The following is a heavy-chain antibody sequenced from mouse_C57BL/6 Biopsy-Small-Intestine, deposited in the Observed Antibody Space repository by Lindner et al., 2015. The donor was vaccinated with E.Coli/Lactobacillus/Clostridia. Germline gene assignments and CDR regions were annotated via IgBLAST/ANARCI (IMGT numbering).Heavy chain of an antibody. CDR3: ARALSYYYDDSRGYFRPGDASDI. D-gene: IGHD1-1*02. V-gene: IGHV1-53*01. CDR2: INPSGGTT. CDR1: GYTFTSYY. J-gene: IGHJ3*01. Sequence: SVKVSCKASGYTFTSYYMHWVRQAPGQGLEWMGLINPSGGTTTYAQPFQGRLTLITDTSTNTVYMELSSLISDDTAIYYCARALSYYYDDSRGYFRPGDASDIWGQGTLVTVSS.